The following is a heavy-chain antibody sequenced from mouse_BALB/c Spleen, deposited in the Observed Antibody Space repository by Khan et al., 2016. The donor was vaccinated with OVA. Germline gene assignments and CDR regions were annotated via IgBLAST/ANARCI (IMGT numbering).Heavy chain of an antibody. J-gene: IGHJ2*01. V-gene: IGHV3-2*02. CDR1: GYSITSDYA. CDR2: ISYSGRT. D-gene: IGHD1-1*01. Sequence: EVQLQESGPGLVKPSQSLSLTCTVTGYSITSDYAWNWIRQFPGNKLEWVGYISYSGRTSYNPSLKSRISITRDTSKHQFFLQLSSVTTEDTATYCCARSVTITTVVATDFDYWGQGTTLTVSS. CDR3: ARSVTITTVVATDFDY.